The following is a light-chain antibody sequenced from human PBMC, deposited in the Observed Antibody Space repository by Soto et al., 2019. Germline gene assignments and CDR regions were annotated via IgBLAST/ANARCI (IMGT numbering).Light chain of an antibody. J-gene: IGLJ1*01. CDR3: AAWDDSLSGYV. Sequence: QPALTQPPSASGTPGQRVTISCSGSTSNIGSNTVNWYQQLPGTAPKLLIYSNNQRPSGVPDRFSGSKSGTSASLAISGLQSEDEADYYCAAWDDSLSGYVFGTGTKVTVL. CDR2: SNN. V-gene: IGLV1-44*01. CDR1: TSNIGSNT.